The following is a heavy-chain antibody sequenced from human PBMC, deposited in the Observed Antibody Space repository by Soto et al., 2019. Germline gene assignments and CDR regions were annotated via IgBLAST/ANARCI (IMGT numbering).Heavy chain of an antibody. V-gene: IGHV4-39*01. Sequence: QLQLQESGPGLVKSSETLSLTCTVSGGSISSSHYWGWIRQPPGKGLEWIGSVFYSGSPYYSPSFKSRITISVDTSKNQFPLRVRSVTATDTAVYFCARHYNTGAFFDYWGQGNLVTVSS. CDR2: VFYSGSP. D-gene: IGHD1-20*01. J-gene: IGHJ4*02. CDR3: ARHYNTGAFFDY. CDR1: GGSISSSHY.